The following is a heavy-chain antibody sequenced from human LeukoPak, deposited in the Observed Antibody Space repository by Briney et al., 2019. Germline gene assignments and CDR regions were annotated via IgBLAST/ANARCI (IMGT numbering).Heavy chain of an antibody. D-gene: IGHD2-2*02. V-gene: IGHV1-2*06. CDR3: ARYGSPPPAAIDY. Sequence: ASVKVSCKASGYTITGYYVHWVRQAPGQGLEWMGRINPNSGGTDYPQKLQGRVTMTTDTSTSTAYMELRSLRSDDTAVYYCARYGSPPPAAIDYWGQGTLVTVSS. CDR1: GYTITGYY. J-gene: IGHJ4*02. CDR2: INPNSGGT.